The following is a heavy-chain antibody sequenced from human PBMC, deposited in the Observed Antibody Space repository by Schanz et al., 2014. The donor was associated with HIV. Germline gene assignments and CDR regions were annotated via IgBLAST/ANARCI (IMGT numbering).Heavy chain of an antibody. Sequence: QVQLQESGPGLVKPSQTLSLTCTVSGDSITSSISSGGYYWSWIRQHPGKGLEWIGYIYYSGSTSYNPPLKSRVTISVDTPKNQFSLRLNSVTAANTAVYYCARTPYYFDYWGQGTLVTVSS. CDR1: GDSITSSISSGGYY. CDR2: IYYSGST. J-gene: IGHJ4*02. CDR3: ARTPYYFDY. V-gene: IGHV4-31*03.